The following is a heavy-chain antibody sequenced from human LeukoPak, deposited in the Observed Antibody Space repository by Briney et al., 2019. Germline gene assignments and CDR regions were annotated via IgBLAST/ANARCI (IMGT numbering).Heavy chain of an antibody. V-gene: IGHV1-8*01. Sequence: ASVKLSCKASGYTFTSYDSNWLRRAPRPQLEWMGWMNHNSGNTGYGQKLQGRVTITRNTSISTAYMELSSLRSGGTAVYYCARGRGSYRNNWFDPWGQGTLVTVSS. CDR1: GYTFTSYD. J-gene: IGHJ5*02. CDR2: MNHNSGNT. CDR3: ARGRGSYRNNWFDP. D-gene: IGHD1-26*01.